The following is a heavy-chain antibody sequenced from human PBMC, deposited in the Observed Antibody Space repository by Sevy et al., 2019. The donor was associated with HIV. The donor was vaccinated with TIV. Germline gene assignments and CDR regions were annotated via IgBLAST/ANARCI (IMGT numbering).Heavy chain of an antibody. CDR1: GGSITSLY. D-gene: IGHD1-26*01. CDR2: IYYNGHI. CDR3: AGENAWGRGYS. Sequence: KQSQTLSLTCTVSGGSITSLYWNWIRPPPGKGLEWIANIYYNGHINYNPSLKSRVTLSLDTSKNQFSLRLSSVTAADTAMYYCAGENAWGRGYSWGQGTLVTVSS. V-gene: IGHV4-59*08. J-gene: IGHJ4*02.